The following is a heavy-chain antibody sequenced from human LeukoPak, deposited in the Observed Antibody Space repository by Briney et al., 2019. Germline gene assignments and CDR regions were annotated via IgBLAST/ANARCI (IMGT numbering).Heavy chain of an antibody. Sequence: SETLSLTCIVSGGSISTRSYYWGWIRQPPGKGLEWIGYIFHTGTTYYNPSLKSRVTISIDTSKNQFSLNLNSVTAADTAVYYCARPTAAAVGNFDYWGQGTLVTVSS. CDR2: IFHTGTT. D-gene: IGHD6-13*01. CDR3: ARPTAAAVGNFDY. V-gene: IGHV4-39*01. J-gene: IGHJ4*02. CDR1: GGSISTRSYY.